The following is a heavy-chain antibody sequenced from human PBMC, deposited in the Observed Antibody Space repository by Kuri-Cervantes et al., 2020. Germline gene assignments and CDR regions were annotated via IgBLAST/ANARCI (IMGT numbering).Heavy chain of an antibody. CDR2: TYYRSKWYN. CDR3: ARDYCSGGSCSSFDY. V-gene: IGHV6-1*01. Sequence: LRLSCAISGDSVSSNSAAWNWIRQSPSRGLEWLGRTYYRSKWYNDYAVSVKSRITINPDTSKNQFSRQLNSVTPEDTAVYYCARDYCSGGSCSSFDYWGQGTLVTVSS. D-gene: IGHD2-15*01. J-gene: IGHJ4*02. CDR1: GDSVSSNSAA.